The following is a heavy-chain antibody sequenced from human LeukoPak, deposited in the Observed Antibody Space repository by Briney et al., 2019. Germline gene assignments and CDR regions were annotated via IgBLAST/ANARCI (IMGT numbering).Heavy chain of an antibody. V-gene: IGHV4-61*01. D-gene: IGHD4-17*01. Sequence: SETLSLTCTVSGGSVSSGSYYWSWIRQPPGKGLEWIAYIYYSGNTNYNPFLKSRVTISVDTSKNQFSLKLTSVTAADTAVYYCARVVTTGSYFDYWGQGTLVTVSS. CDR3: ARVVTTGSYFDY. CDR1: GGSVSSGSYY. J-gene: IGHJ4*02. CDR2: IYYSGNT.